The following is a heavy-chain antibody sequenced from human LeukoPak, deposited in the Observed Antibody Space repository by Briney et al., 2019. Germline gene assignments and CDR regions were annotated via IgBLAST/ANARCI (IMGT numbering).Heavy chain of an antibody. CDR2: IRPDGSEG. D-gene: IGHD2-21*01. CDR1: GITFSNSW. CDR3: ARDVAYSAFDY. Sequence: GGSLRLSCTTSGITFSNSWMSWVRQAPWKGLEWVATIRPDGSEGYYADSVRGRFTISRDNSKNSFYLQMSSLRAEDTGVFYCARDVAYSAFDYWGQGTLVTVSS. J-gene: IGHJ4*02. V-gene: IGHV3-7*01.